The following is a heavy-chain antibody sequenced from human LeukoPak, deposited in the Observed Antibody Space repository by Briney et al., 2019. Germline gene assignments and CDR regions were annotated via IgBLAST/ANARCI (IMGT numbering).Heavy chain of an antibody. CDR1: GYTFTSYG. CDR2: ISAYNGNT. D-gene: IGHD3-3*01. J-gene: IGHJ6*03. CDR3: ARGYDFWSGGYYYMDV. Sequence: ASVKVSCKASGYTFTSYGISWVRQAPGQGLEWMGWISAYNGNTNYAQKLQGRVTMTTDTSTSTAYMELRSLRSDDTAVYYCARGYDFWSGGYYYMDVWGKGATVTVSS. V-gene: IGHV1-18*01.